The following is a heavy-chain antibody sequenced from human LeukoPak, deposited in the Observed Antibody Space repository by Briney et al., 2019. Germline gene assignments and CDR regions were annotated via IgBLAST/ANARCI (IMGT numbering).Heavy chain of an antibody. D-gene: IGHD3-10*01. V-gene: IGHV3-48*03. Sequence: GGSLRLSCAASGFIFSTYEMNWVRQAPGKGLEWLSYISYNSRSIYYADSVKGRFTISRDNAYNSLYQQMDSLRVEDTAVYYCAKDMDVGGYASGSYFDYWGQGTLVTVSS. CDR1: GFIFSTYE. J-gene: IGHJ4*02. CDR3: AKDMDVGGYASGSYFDY. CDR2: ISYNSRSI.